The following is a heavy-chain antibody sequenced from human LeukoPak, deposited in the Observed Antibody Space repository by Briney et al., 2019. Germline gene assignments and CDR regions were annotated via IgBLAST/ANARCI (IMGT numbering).Heavy chain of an antibody. V-gene: IGHV3-23*01. D-gene: IGHD3-3*01. CDR1: GFTFSSYA. Sequence: PGGSLRLSCVASGFTFSSYAMSWVRQAPGKGLEWVSAISGSGGSTYYADSVKGRFTISRDNSKNTLYLQMNSLRAEDTAVYYCAKDVYHDFWSGYYPYYFDYWGQGTLVTVSS. CDR2: ISGSGGST. J-gene: IGHJ4*02. CDR3: AKDVYHDFWSGYYPYYFDY.